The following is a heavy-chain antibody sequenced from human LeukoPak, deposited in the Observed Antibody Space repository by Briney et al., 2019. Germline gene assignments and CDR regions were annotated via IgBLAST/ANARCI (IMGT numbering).Heavy chain of an antibody. CDR1: GLTFSSHW. D-gene: IGHD5-18*01. CDR2: ITNDGSST. Sequence: GGSLRLSCAASGLTFSSHWMHWVRQAPGKGLVWVSRITNDGSSTTYADSVKGRFTITRDNSKNTLYLQMNSLRAEDTAVYYCAKDRYSYGRYYFDYWGQGTLVTVSS. CDR3: AKDRYSYGRYYFDY. V-gene: IGHV3-74*01. J-gene: IGHJ4*02.